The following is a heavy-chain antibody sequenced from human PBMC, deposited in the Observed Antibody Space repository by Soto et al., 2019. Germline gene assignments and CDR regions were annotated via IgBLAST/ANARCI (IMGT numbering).Heavy chain of an antibody. J-gene: IGHJ4*02. CDR2: ISSSTGYM. CDR1: GFTFSSYS. V-gene: IGHV3-21*01. D-gene: IGHD5-12*01. Sequence: EVQLVESGGGLVKPGGSLRLSCAASGFTFSSYSMNWVRQAPGKGLEWVSSISSSTGYMYYADSVKGRFTISRDNAKNSLYLQRNSLRAEDTAVYYCARDFRDGYYFDFWGQGTLVTVSS. CDR3: ARDFRDGYYFDF.